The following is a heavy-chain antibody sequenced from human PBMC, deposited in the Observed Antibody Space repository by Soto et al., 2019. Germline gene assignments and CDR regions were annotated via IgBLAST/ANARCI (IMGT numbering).Heavy chain of an antibody. CDR3: AREENCMCGICYSDYFHH. J-gene: IGHJ1*01. D-gene: IGHD2-15*01. CDR2: FNPSGGSA. CDR1: GYIFTAYS. Sequence: GASVKVSCKTSGYIFTAYSMHWVRQAPGQGLEWMGGFNPSGGSANYAQSFEGRVTWTRDTSTSTFYMELSSLRSEDTAGYYCAREENCMCGICYSDYFHHWGQGTLVTVSS. V-gene: IGHV1-46*01.